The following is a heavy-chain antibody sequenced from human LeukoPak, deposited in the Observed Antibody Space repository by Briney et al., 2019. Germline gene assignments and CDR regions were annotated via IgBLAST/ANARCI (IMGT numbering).Heavy chain of an antibody. CDR3: TREEWLVPFDY. V-gene: IGHV3-49*02. J-gene: IGHJ4*02. Sequence: GGSLRLSCAASGFTFRSYWMRWVRQAPGKGLEWVGFIRSKAYGGTTEYAASVKGRFTISRDDSKSIAYLQMNSLKTEDTAVYYCTREEWLVPFDYWGQGTLVTVSS. CDR2: IRSKAYGGTT. CDR1: GFTFRSYW. D-gene: IGHD6-19*01.